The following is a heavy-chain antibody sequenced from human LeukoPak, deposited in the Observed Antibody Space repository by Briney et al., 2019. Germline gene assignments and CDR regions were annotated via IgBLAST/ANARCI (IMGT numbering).Heavy chain of an antibody. CDR3: ARARYIAAAPAHYFQH. J-gene: IGHJ1*01. CDR2: INPNSGAT. D-gene: IGHD6-25*01. V-gene: IGHV1-2*02. Sequence: ASVQDSCKASGYTFTGYYINWVRQAPGQGLEWMGGINPNSGATNYAQKFQGRVTMTRDNSISTAYIQLSRLRSDDTAMYHCARARYIAAAPAHYFQHWGERTLVTVSA. CDR1: GYTFTGYY.